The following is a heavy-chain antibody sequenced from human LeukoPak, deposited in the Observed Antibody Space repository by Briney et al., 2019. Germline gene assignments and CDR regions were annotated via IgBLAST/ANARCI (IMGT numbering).Heavy chain of an antibody. J-gene: IGHJ5*02. CDR3: ARSFATYFYDS. D-gene: IGHD3-22*01. Sequence: GGSLRLSCAASGFTFSSYEMNWVRQAPGKGLEWVSYISSSATTIYYADSVKGRFTISRDNTKNSLYLQMDSLRAEDTAVYFCARSFATYFYDSWGQGTLVTVSP. V-gene: IGHV3-48*03. CDR1: GFTFSSYE. CDR2: ISSSATTI.